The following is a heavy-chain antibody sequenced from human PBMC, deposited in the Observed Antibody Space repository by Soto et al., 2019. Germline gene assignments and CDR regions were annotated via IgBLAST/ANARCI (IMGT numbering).Heavy chain of an antibody. D-gene: IGHD3-9*01. CDR1: GFTFSSYS. J-gene: IGHJ6*02. V-gene: IGHV3-21*01. CDR2: ISSSSSYI. Sequence: PGGSLRLSCAASGFTFSSYSMNWVRQAPGKGLEWVSSISSSSSYIYYADSVKGRFTISRDNAKNSLYLQMNSLRAEDTAVYYCAREGNDILTGDYYGMDVWGQGTTVTVSS. CDR3: AREGNDILTGDYYGMDV.